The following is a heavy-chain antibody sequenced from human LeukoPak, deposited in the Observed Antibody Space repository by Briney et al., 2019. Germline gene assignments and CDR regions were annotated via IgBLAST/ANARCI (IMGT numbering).Heavy chain of an antibody. CDR2: ISGSGDST. CDR3: AKNIRVQKYYFDY. V-gene: IGHV3-23*01. J-gene: IGHJ4*02. D-gene: IGHD3-3*02. Sequence: GGSLRLSCAASGFSVSSFGMSWVRQAPGKGLEWDSAISGSGDSTYYADSVKGRFTISRDNSKNTLYLHMNSLRAEDTAVYYCAKNIRVQKYYFDYWGQGTLVTVSS. CDR1: GFSVSSFG.